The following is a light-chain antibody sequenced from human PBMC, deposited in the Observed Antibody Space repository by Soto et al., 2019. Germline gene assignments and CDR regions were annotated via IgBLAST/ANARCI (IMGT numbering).Light chain of an antibody. Sequence: QSALTQPASVSGSPGRSITIPCTGTSSDVGGYNYVSWYQQHPGKAPKLMIYEVSNRPSGVSNRFSGSKSGNTASLTISGLQAEDEADYYCSSYTSSSTLRVFGGGTKLTVL. J-gene: IGLJ3*02. CDR2: EVS. V-gene: IGLV2-14*01. CDR1: SSDVGGYNY. CDR3: SSYTSSSTLRV.